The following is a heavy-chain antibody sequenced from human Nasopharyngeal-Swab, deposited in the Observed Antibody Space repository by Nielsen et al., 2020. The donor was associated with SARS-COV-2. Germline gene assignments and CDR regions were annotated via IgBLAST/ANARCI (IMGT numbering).Heavy chain of an antibody. J-gene: IGHJ6*03. CDR2: ISCSSSTI. V-gene: IGHV3-48*02. CDR1: GFTFSSYS. Sequence: GGSLRISCAASGFTFSSYSMNWVRQAPGKGLEWVSYISCSSSTIYYADSVKGRFTISRDNAKNSLYLQMNSLRDEDTAVYYCARELRRVVPAALGFRYYYYYYMDVWGKGTTVTVSS. CDR3: ARELRRVVPAALGFRYYYYYYMDV. D-gene: IGHD2-2*01.